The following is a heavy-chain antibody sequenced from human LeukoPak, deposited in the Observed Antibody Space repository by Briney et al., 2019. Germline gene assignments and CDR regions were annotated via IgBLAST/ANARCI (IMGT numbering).Heavy chain of an antibody. D-gene: IGHD3-10*01. CDR2: IHSGGNT. CDR1: GFTFSDYY. CDR3: ARTTYYYDSGSYYVIDY. Sequence: GGSLRLSCAASGFTFSDYYMSWIRQAPGKGLEWVSIIHSGGNTYYADSVKGRFTVSRDNSNNTLFLQMNSLRAEDTAVYYCARTTYYYDSGSYYVIDYWGQGTLVTVSS. J-gene: IGHJ4*02. V-gene: IGHV3-53*01.